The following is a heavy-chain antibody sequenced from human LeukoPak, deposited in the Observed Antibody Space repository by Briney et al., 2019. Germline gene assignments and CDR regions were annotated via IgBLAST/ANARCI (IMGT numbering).Heavy chain of an antibody. J-gene: IGHJ4*02. CDR2: IIPIFGTA. Sequence: ASVKVSCKASGGTFSSYAISWVRQAPGQGLEWMGGIIPIFGTANYAQKFQGRVTITADESTSTAYMELSSLRSEDTAVYYCARLADTAMVPFDYWGQGTLVTVSS. CDR3: ARLADTAMVPFDY. CDR1: GGTFSSYA. V-gene: IGHV1-69*13. D-gene: IGHD5-18*01.